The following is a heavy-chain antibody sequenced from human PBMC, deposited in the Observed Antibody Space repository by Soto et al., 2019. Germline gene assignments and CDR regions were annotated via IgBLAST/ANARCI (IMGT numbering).Heavy chain of an antibody. J-gene: IGHJ4*02. CDR2: IYRSGSA. CDR3: SSTRSYDSHRPYEY. D-gene: IGHD3-10*01. Sequence: SETLSLTCAVSSYSISGGFYWAWIRQPTGKGLEGIGNIYRSGSAHYNHSLKSRVTLTKDTSPSRGYMELRSLTPDATALYYCSSTRSYDSHRPYEYLGQGTLVTVSS. CDR1: SYSISGGFY. V-gene: IGHV4-38-2*01.